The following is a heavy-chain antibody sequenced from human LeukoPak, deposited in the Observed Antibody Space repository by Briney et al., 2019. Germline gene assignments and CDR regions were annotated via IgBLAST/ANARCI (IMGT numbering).Heavy chain of an antibody. J-gene: IGHJ4*02. D-gene: IGHD2-2*01. CDR2: INHSGST. CDR1: GGSFSGYY. Sequence: PSETLSLICAVYGGSFSGYYWSWIRQPPGKGLEWIGEINHSGSTNYNPSLKSRVTISVDTSKNQFSLKLSSVTAADTAVYYCARDPDPRNCSSTSCHPLDYWGQGTLVTVSS. CDR3: ARDPDPRNCSSTSCHPLDY. V-gene: IGHV4-34*01.